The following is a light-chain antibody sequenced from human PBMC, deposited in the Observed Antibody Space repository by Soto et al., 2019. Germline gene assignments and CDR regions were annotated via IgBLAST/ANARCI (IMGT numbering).Light chain of an antibody. CDR2: LAS. J-gene: IGKJ2*01. CDR1: QSLLHSNGYSY. V-gene: IGKV2-28*01. CDR3: RQALQTPYT. Sequence: DIVMTESPLSLTVTPGEPAPISCRSSQSLLHSNGYSYLNWYLQKPGQSPQLLIYLASNRAPGVPDRISGSGSGTDFTLKISRVEAEDVGVYYCRQALQTPYTFGQGTQLEIK.